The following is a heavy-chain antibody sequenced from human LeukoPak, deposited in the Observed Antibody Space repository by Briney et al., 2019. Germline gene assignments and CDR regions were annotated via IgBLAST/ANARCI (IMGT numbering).Heavy chain of an antibody. J-gene: IGHJ6*03. CDR3: ARLKEYYYYMDV. CDR1: GYTFTGYY. CDR2: INPNSGGT. Sequence: AAVKVSCKASGYTFTGYYIHWVRQAPGQGLEWMGWINPNSGGTNNAQKFQGRVTMTRDTSISTAYMELSRLRSEDTAVYYCARLKEYYYYMDVWGKGTTVTISS. V-gene: IGHV1-2*02.